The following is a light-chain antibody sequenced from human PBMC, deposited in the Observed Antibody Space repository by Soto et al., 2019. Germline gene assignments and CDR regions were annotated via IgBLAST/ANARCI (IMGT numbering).Light chain of an antibody. CDR2: KNT. CDR3: QSYDSSLSVV. J-gene: IGLJ2*01. V-gene: IGLV1-44*01. Sequence: QSVLTQPPSASGTPGQRVTISCSGSRSNIGGNTVNWYQHLPGTAPRLLVYKNTQRPSGVPDRFSASKSGTSASLAISGLQSEDEADYYCQSYDSSLSVVFGGGTKVTVL. CDR1: RSNIGGNT.